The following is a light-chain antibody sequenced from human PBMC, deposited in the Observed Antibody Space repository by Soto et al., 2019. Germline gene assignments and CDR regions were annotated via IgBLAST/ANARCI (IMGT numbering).Light chain of an antibody. V-gene: IGKV3-11*01. CDR2: DAS. CDR1: ESVSNY. J-gene: IGKJ2*01. CDR3: QPRINWPPYT. Sequence: EIVLTQSPATLSLSPGEGATLSCRASESVSNYLGWYQQKPGQAPRLLIYDASTSASGVPARFSGSGSWTGFTLTISSLEPEDVAVYYCQPRINWPPYTFGQGTKLEMK.